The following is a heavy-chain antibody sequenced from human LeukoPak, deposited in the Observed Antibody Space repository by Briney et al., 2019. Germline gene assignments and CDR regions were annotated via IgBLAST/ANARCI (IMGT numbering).Heavy chain of an antibody. V-gene: IGHV4-38-2*01. J-gene: IGHJ4*02. CDR3: ARGGSGNYWDFDY. D-gene: IGHD3-10*01. Sequence: SETLSLTCAVSGFSIRSPYYWGWIRQPPGKGLEWIGSVHHSGYTHYNPSLKSRVTTSIDTSNNQFSLKLKLNSVTAADTAVHYCARGGSGNYWDFDYWGQGTLVTVSS. CDR2: VHHSGYT. CDR1: GFSIRSPYY.